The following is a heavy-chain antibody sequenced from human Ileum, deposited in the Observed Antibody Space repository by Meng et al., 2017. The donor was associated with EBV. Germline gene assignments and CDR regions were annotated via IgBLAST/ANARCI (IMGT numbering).Heavy chain of an antibody. CDR1: GFSLSTRGGG. V-gene: IGHV2-5*01. D-gene: IGHD6-13*01. CDR3: ALRPRQLLRGWFDS. CDR2: IYGQGDK. J-gene: IGHJ5*01. Sequence: TLQYSPPQLLKPPQTFTLTCPSSGFSLSTRGGGVGWIRQPPGKALEWLAMIYGQGDKHYSPSLTSRLTITKDTSKNQVALTMTNMDSVDTATYYCALRPRQLLRGWFDSWGQGALVTVFS.